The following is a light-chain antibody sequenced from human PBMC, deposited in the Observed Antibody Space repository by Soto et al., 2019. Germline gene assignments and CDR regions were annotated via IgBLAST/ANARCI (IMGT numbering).Light chain of an antibody. Sequence: DIQMTQSPSILSASVGDRVAITCRASESISNWLAWYQQKSGKAPKVLIYDASRLQSGVPERFSGSGSGTEFTLTISSLQADDIATYYCQQYKSYSYTFGQGTNLEI. CDR1: ESISNW. J-gene: IGKJ2*01. CDR3: QQYKSYSYT. V-gene: IGKV1-5*01. CDR2: DAS.